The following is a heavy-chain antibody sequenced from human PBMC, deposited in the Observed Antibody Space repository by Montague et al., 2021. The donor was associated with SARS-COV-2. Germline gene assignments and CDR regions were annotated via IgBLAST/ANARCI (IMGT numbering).Heavy chain of an antibody. D-gene: IGHD5-24*01. CDR2: IYYSGST. Sequence: SETLSLTCTVSGGSISSYYWSWIRQPPGKGLEWIGYIYYSGSTNYNPSLKGRVTISVDTSKNQFSLKLSSVTAADTAMYYCARVFPRWLQFDPYFDYWGQGTLVTVSS. CDR3: ARVFPRWLQFDPYFDY. J-gene: IGHJ4*02. CDR1: GGSISSYY. V-gene: IGHV4-59*01.